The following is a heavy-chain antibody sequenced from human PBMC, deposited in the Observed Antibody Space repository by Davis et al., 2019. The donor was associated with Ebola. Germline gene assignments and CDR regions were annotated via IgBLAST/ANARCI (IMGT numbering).Heavy chain of an antibody. V-gene: IGHV4-34*01. J-gene: IGHJ4*02. Sequence: SETLSLTCAVYGGAFSGYYWSWIRQSPGKGLEWIGEINHSGSSNCNPSLKSRVTVSVDTSQNQVSLKLSSVTAADTAVYYCARGTPYGAGTYLKPHFDYWGQGTLVTVSS. CDR2: INHSGSS. D-gene: IGHD3-10*01. CDR3: ARGTPYGAGTYLKPHFDY. CDR1: GGAFSGYY.